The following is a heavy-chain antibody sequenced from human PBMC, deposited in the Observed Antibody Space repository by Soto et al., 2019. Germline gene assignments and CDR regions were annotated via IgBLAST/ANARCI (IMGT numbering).Heavy chain of an antibody. CDR1: GVSVSSGSFY. CDR3: ARGATVTQFDY. V-gene: IGHV4-61*01. Sequence: SETLSLTCTVSGVSVSSGSFYWAWIRQPPGKGLEWIGFGSYSGTTNYKPSLKSRVTISVDTSRSQISLKVSSLTAADTAVYYCARGATVTQFDYWGRGTLVTVS. CDR2: GSYSGTT. D-gene: IGHD4-17*01. J-gene: IGHJ4*02.